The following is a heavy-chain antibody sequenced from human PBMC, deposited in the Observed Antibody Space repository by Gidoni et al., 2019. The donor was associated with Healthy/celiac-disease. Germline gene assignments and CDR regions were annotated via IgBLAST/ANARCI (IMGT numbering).Heavy chain of an antibody. D-gene: IGHD6-6*01. J-gene: IGHJ4*02. CDR3: AKEARYSSSSGAYSGYYFDY. V-gene: IGHV3-23*01. Sequence: EVQLLDAGGGLVQPGGSLRLSFAASGFTFRRYALGWVRQAPGKGLGWFSAISGSGGSTYYADSVKGRFTISRDNSKNTLYLQMNSLRAEDTAVYYCAKEARYSSSSGAYSGYYFDYWGQGTLVTVSS. CDR2: ISGSGGST. CDR1: GFTFRRYA.